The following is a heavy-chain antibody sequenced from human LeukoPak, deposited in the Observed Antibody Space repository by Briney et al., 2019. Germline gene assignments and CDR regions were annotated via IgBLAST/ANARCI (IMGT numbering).Heavy chain of an antibody. D-gene: IGHD3-22*01. Sequence: SETLSLTCTISGGSISSISYYWGWIRQPPGKGLEWIGSIYYTGSTYYNPSLKSRVTVSVDTSKNQFSLNLRSVTAADTAVYYCARGSIYYDSSGYYPRNRGLFDYWGQGTLVTVSS. CDR1: GGSISSISYY. J-gene: IGHJ4*02. V-gene: IGHV4-39*01. CDR3: ARGSIYYDSSGYYPRNRGLFDY. CDR2: IYYTGST.